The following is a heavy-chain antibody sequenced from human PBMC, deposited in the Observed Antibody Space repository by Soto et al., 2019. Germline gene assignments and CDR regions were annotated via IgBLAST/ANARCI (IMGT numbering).Heavy chain of an antibody. Sequence: EVQLLESGGGLVQPGGSLRLSCAASGFTFSTYAMSWVRQTPGKGLEWVSGITGSRGGPYYADSVKGRFTISRDKSRNSLCLQIDSVRAEDSALYYCAREIADSELPTAVFYYLGQGALGTGSS. CDR1: GFTFSTYA. CDR3: AREIADSELPTAVFYY. J-gene: IGHJ4*01. V-gene: IGHV3-23*01. D-gene: IGHD1-7*01. CDR2: ITGSRGGP.